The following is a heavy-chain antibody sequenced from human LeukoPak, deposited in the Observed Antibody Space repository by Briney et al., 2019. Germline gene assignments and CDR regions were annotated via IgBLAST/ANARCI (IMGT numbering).Heavy chain of an antibody. D-gene: IGHD1-1*01. CDR1: GGTFSSYA. Sequence: GASVKVSCKASGGTFSSYAISWVRQAPGQGLEWMGGIIPIFGTANYAQKFQGRVTITADESTSTAYMELSSLRSEDTAVYCCARDRTGLGFDYWGQGTLVTVSS. CDR3: ARDRTGLGFDY. CDR2: IIPIFGTA. J-gene: IGHJ4*02. V-gene: IGHV1-69*13.